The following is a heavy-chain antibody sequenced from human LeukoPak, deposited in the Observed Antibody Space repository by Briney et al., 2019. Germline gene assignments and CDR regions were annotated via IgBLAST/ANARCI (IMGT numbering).Heavy chain of an antibody. CDR2: IYSGGST. J-gene: IGHJ4*02. Sequence: GGSLRLSCAASGFTVSSNYMSWVRQAPGKGQEWVSVIYSGGSTYYADSVKGRFTISRDNSMNTLYLQMNSLRAEDTAVYYCAREWEQDWGQGTLVTVSS. CDR3: AREWEQD. V-gene: IGHV3-53*01. CDR1: GFTVSSNY. D-gene: IGHD1/OR15-1a*01.